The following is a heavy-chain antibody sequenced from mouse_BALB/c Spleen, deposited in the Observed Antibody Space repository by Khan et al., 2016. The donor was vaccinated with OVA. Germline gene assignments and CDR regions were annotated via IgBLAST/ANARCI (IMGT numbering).Heavy chain of an antibody. CDR2: IGYSGST. Sequence: EVQLQESGPGLLKPSQSLSLTCTVTGYSITSDYAWNWIRQFPGNQLEWISYIGYSGSTTYNPSLRSRISITRDTSNNQSFMQLTSVTTEDTVTYYCANGRLLRRYPGYFDYWGQGTTLTVSS. V-gene: IGHV3-2*02. CDR1: GYSITSDYA. CDR3: ANGRLLRRYPGYFDY. J-gene: IGHJ2*01. D-gene: IGHD1-1*01.